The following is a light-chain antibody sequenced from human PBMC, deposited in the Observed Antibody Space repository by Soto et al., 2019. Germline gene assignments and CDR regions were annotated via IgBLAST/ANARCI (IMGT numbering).Light chain of an antibody. V-gene: IGKV3-20*01. J-gene: IGKJ5*01. CDR1: QSVSSSY. CDR2: GAS. CDR3: QQYGGTPPIT. Sequence: EIGLTQSPGALSLSPGERATLSCRASQSVSSSYLAWYQQKPGQAPRLLIYGASSRATGIPDRFSGSGSGTDFTLTISRLEPEDFAVYYCQQYGGTPPITFGQGTLLAI.